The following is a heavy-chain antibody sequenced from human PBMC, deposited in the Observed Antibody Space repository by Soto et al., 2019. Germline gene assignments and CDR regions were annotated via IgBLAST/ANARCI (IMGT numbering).Heavy chain of an antibody. CDR3: ARYSGYDSGAFDI. V-gene: IGHV4-59*01. J-gene: IGHJ3*02. Sequence: SETLSLTCTVSGGSISSYYWSWIRQPPGKGLEWIGYIYYSGSTNYNPSLKSRVTISVDTSKNQFSLKLSSVTAADTAVYYCARYSGYDSGAFDIWGQGTMVTVSS. CDR1: GGSISSYY. D-gene: IGHD5-12*01. CDR2: IYYSGST.